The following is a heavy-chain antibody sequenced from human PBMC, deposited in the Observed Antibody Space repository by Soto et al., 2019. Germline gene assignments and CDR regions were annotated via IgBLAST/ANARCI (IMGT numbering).Heavy chain of an antibody. CDR2: INSDGSST. CDR1: GFPFSIYW. D-gene: IGHD2-15*01. Sequence: PGGSLRLSCAASGFPFSIYWMHWVRQAPGKGLVWVSRINSDGSSTSYADSVKGRFTISRDNAKNTLYLQMNSLRAEDTAVYYCERDASRGSGGSWYYDYGMDVWGQGTTVAVSS. V-gene: IGHV3-74*01. J-gene: IGHJ6*02. CDR3: ERDASRGSGGSWYYDYGMDV.